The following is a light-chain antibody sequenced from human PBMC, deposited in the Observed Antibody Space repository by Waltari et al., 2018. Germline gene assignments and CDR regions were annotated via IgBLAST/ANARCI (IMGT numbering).Light chain of an antibody. Sequence: QSALTQPRSVSGSPGQSVTISCPGTSSDVVGYHYVSCYHHHPGKAPKLMITDVNKRPSGVPERFSGSKSGNTASLTISGLQGEDEADYYCCSYAGSYADVFGTGTKVTVL. CDR1: SSDVVGYHY. J-gene: IGLJ1*01. CDR3: CSYAGSYADV. V-gene: IGLV2-11*01. CDR2: DVN.